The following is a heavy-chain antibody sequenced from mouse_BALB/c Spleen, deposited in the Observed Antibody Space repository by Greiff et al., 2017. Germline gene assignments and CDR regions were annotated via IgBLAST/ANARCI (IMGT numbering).Heavy chain of an antibody. D-gene: IGHD1-2*01. CDR1: GFSLTSYG. Sequence: VQLQQSGPGLVAPSQSLSITCTVSGFSLTSYGVHWVRQPPGKGLEWLGVIWAGGSTNYNSALMSRLSISKDNSKSQVFLKMNSLQTDDTAMYYCATPHYYGYENYYAMDYWGQGTSVTVSS. J-gene: IGHJ4*01. CDR3: ATPHYYGYENYYAMDY. V-gene: IGHV2-9*02. CDR2: IWAGGST.